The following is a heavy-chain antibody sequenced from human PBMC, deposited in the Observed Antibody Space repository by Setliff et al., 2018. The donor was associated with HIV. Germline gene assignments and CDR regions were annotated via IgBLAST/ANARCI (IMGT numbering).Heavy chain of an antibody. Sequence: SETLSLTCAVSGYSISIGYYWGWIRQPPGKGLEWIGEIYHGGSTNYNPSLKSRVTISVDKSKNQFSLKLASVTAADTAVYYCASGEPYYYDSTGYSGNYFDYWGQGTLVTVSS. J-gene: IGHJ4*02. V-gene: IGHV4-38-2*01. CDR1: GYSISIGYY. CDR3: ASGEPYYYDSTGYSGNYFDY. D-gene: IGHD3-22*01. CDR2: IYHGGST.